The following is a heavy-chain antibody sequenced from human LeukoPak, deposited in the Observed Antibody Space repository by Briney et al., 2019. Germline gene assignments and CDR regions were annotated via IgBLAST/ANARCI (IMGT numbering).Heavy chain of an antibody. J-gene: IGHJ3*02. CDR1: GFTFSDYY. D-gene: IGHD1-26*01. CDR2: ISSSGSTI. Sequence: GGSLRLSCAASGFTFSDYYMSWIRQAPGKGLEWVSYISSSGSTIYYADSVKGRFTISRDNAKNSLYMQMNSLRAKDTAVYYCASGGGATRSGYAFDMWGQGTMVTVSS. V-gene: IGHV3-11*04. CDR3: ASGGGATRSGYAFDM.